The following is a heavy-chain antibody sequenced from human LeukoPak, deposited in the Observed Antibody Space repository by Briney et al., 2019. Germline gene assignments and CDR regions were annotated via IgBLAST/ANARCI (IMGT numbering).Heavy chain of an antibody. Sequence: SETLSLTCAVSGGSISSSNWWSWVRQPPGKGLEWIGAIYHSGSTNYNPSLKSRVTISVDTSKNQFSLKLSSVTAADTAVYYCARDPLPGLNYYYMDVWGKGTTVTVSS. V-gene: IGHV4-4*02. CDR1: GGSISSSNW. CDR3: ARDPLPGLNYYYMDV. CDR2: IYHSGST. J-gene: IGHJ6*03.